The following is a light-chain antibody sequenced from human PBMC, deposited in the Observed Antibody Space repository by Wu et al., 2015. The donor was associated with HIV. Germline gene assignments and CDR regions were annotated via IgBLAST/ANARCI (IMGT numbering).Light chain of an antibody. V-gene: IGKV1-9*01. CDR1: QDISSY. CDR2: SAS. Sequence: DIQLTQSPSFLSASVGDRVTITCRASQDISSYLAWFQQKPGKAPKLLIYSASSLQSGVPSGFSGSGSGTEFTLTISSLQPEDFATYYCQQLNTHPLTFGGGTKVEIK. J-gene: IGKJ4*01. CDR3: QQLNTHPLT.